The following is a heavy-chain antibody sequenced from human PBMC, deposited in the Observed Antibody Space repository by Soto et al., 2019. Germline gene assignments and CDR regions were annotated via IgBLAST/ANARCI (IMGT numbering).Heavy chain of an antibody. V-gene: IGHV1-18*01. D-gene: IGHD2-15*01. CDR2: INVYNGNT. Sequence: GASVKVSCKASGYTFTNYGINWVREAPGQGLEWMGWINVYNGNTNYAQSLQGRVTMTTDTSTNTAYMELRSLRSDDTAVYYCARVMLGGHSDYWGQGTLVTVSS. CDR1: GYTFTNYG. J-gene: IGHJ4*02. CDR3: ARVMLGGHSDY.